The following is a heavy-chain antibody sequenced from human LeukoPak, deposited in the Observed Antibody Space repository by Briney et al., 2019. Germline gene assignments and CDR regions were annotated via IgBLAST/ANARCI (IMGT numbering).Heavy chain of an antibody. CDR2: ISSSSSTI. J-gene: IGHJ4*02. Sequence: GGSLRLSCAASGFTFSSYSMNWVRQAPGKGLEWVSYISSSSSTIYYADSVKGRFTISRDNAKNSLYLQMNSLRAEDTAVYYCAKDATYYDSSGYYYWGQGTLVTVSS. CDR1: GFTFSSYS. CDR3: AKDATYYDSSGYYY. D-gene: IGHD3-22*01. V-gene: IGHV3-48*04.